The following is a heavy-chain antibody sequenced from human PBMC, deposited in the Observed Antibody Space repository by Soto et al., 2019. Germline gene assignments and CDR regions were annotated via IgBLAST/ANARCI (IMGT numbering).Heavy chain of an antibody. D-gene: IGHD3-22*01. CDR2: IYHSGAT. Sequence: WQTLCLTCSVSGYSLSSGYYWGWVRHPPWKGLELIGSIYHSGATYYNPSLKRRLTISVAPSKNQFSLNMSSVPAADTPVYYCARLSISGYYYWFAPWGKGTMVHVSS. CDR1: GYSLSSGYY. CDR3: ARLSISGYYYWFAP. J-gene: IGHJ5*02. V-gene: IGHV4-38-2*01.